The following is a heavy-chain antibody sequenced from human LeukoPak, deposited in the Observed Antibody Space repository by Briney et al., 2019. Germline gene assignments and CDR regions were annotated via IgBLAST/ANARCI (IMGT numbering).Heavy chain of an antibody. D-gene: IGHD1-26*01. J-gene: IGHJ6*03. V-gene: IGHV3-21*01. CDR2: ITSTGTYT. Sequence: PGGSLRLSCAASGFTFSSYNMNWVRQAPGKGLEWVSSITSTGTYTFYADSVKGRFTISRDNSKNSLYLQMISLRAEDTAIYYCARDPYSGSYGDSYYYYMDVWGKGTTVTTSS. CDR3: ARDPYSGSYGDSYYYYMDV. CDR1: GFTFSSYN.